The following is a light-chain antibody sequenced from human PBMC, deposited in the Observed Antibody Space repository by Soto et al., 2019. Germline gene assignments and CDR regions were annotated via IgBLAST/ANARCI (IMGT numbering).Light chain of an antibody. CDR3: QQYKSWPPGPGT. V-gene: IGKV3-15*01. CDR1: QSVSAH. CDR2: STS. J-gene: IGKJ1*01. Sequence: EIVMTQSPATLSVSPGETATLSCRASQSVSAHVAWYQQRPGQAPSLLIYSTSTRATGIPARFSGSGSGTEYTLTISSLQSEDFAVYHCQQYKSWPPGPGTFGQGTKVEIK.